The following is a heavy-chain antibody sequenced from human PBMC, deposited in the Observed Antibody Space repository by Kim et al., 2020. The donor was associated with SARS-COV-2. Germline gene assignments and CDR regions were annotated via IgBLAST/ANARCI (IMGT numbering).Heavy chain of an antibody. CDR3: TTVFLTVRGVYYYYAMDV. J-gene: IGHJ6*02. CDR2: IKNKSDGGTS. CDR1: GFTYSNAW. Sequence: GGSLRLSCAASGFTYSNAWMSWVRQAPGKGLVWVGRIKNKSDGGTSDYAAPVKGRFTISRDDSKNTLYLQMNSLKTEDTAVYYCTTVFLTVRGVYYYYAMDVWGQGTTVTVSS. D-gene: IGHD4-4*01. V-gene: IGHV3-15*01.